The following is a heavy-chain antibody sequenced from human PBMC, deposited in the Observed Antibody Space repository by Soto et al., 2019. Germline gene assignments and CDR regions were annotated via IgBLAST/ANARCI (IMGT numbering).Heavy chain of an antibody. CDR2: ISGYNGDT. CDR3: ARDRGYYDSVAFAI. D-gene: IGHD3-22*01. J-gene: IGHJ3*02. Sequence: QVQLVQSGAEVKKPGASVKVSCKASGYTFTTFGISCVRQAPGQGLEWMAWISGYNGDTNYAQKFQGIVTMTTDTSTSTAYMELRSLRSDDTAVYYCARDRGYYDSVAFAIWGQGTMVTVSS. CDR1: GYTFTTFG. V-gene: IGHV1-18*01.